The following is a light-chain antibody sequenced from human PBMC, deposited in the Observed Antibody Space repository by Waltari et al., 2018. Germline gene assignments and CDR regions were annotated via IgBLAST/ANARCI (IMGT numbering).Light chain of an antibody. CDR3: QQYGSSPRT. V-gene: IGKV3-20*01. J-gene: IGKJ1*01. Sequence: EIVLTQSPGTLSLSPGERATLSCRASQSVSSNSLAWYQQKPGQAPRLLIYGASNRVTGIPDRFSGSGSGTDFTLTISRLEPEDFAVYYCQQYGSSPRTFGQVTKVEIK. CDR1: QSVSSNS. CDR2: GAS.